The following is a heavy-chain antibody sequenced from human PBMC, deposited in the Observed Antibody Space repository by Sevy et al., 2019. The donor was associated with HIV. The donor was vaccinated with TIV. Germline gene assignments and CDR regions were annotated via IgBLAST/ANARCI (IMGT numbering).Heavy chain of an antibody. CDR1: GYTFTSQY. D-gene: IGHD3-9*01. Sequence: ASVKVSCKASGYTFTSQYMHWVRQAPGQGLEWMGIINPSGGSTSYEQKFQGRVTMTRDTSTSTVYMELSSLRSEDTAVYYCARDSDNYDILTGYYPFDYWGQGTLVTVSS. V-gene: IGHV1-46*01. CDR2: INPSGGST. J-gene: IGHJ4*02. CDR3: ARDSDNYDILTGYYPFDY.